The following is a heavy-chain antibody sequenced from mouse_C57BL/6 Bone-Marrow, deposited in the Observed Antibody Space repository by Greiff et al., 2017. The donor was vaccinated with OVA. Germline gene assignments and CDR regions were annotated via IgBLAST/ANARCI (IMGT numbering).Heavy chain of an antibody. CDR1: GFTFSNYW. CDR3: TDWDGWFAY. Sequence: DVQLVESGGGLVQPGGSMKLSCVASGFTFSNYWMNWVRQSPEKGLEWVAQIRLKSDNYATHYAESVKGRFTISRDDSKSSVYLQMNNLRAEDTGIYYCTDWDGWFAYWGQGTLVTVSA. V-gene: IGHV6-3*01. CDR2: IRLKSDNYAT. D-gene: IGHD4-1*01. J-gene: IGHJ3*01.